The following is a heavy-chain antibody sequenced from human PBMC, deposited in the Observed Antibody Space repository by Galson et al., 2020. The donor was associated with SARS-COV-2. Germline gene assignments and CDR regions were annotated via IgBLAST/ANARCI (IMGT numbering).Heavy chain of an antibody. D-gene: IGHD5-12*01. V-gene: IGHV4-59*01. CDR1: GGSIRSSY. CDR3: ARSDIVAEFIDP. J-gene: IGHJ5*02. Sequence: SETLSLTCTVSGGSIRSSYWSWIRQPPGKGLEWIGSAYYTGTTNYNPSLKSRVTISLDTSKNQISLKLSSETAADTAVYYCARSDIVAEFIDPWGQGILVTVSS. CDR2: AYYTGTT.